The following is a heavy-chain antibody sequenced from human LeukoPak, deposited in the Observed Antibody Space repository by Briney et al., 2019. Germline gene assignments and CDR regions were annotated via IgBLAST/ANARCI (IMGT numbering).Heavy chain of an antibody. D-gene: IGHD1-14*01. V-gene: IGHV4-34*01. J-gene: IGHJ6*02. CDR1: GGSISSYY. CDR2: INHSGST. CDR3: ARGTGGVYYYYGMDV. Sequence: SETLSLTCTVSGGSISSYYWSWIRQPPGKGLEWIGEINHSGSTNYNPSLKSRVTISVDTSKNQFSLKLSSVTAADTAVYYCARGTGGVYYYYGMDVWGQGTTVTVSS.